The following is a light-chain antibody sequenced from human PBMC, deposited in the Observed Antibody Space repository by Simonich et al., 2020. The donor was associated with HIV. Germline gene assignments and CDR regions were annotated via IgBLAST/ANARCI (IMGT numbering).Light chain of an antibody. J-gene: IGLJ2*01. Sequence: QSALTQPASVSGSPGQSITISCTGTSSDVGGYNYVSWYQHHPGKAPKLRIYDVSKRPSVVSKRFSSSKSGNTASLTVSRLQAEDEADYYCSSYAGSKNLGVFGGGTKLTVL. CDR1: SSDVGGYNY. CDR3: SSYAGSKNLGV. V-gene: IGLV2-14*03. CDR2: DVS.